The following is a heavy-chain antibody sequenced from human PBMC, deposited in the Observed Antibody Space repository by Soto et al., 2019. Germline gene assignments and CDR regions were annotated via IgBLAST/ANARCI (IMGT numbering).Heavy chain of an antibody. J-gene: IGHJ4*02. Sequence: QLLHQESGPRRLKASETLSLTCSVSGDSVTSTSSYWGWIRLPPGQGLEWIGSIYYSGTAYYNPSLDSRFTISADTSKNDFSLTVTSVTAADTAVYFCVRRFGESYHFDDWGQGTLVTVSS. D-gene: IGHD3-10*01. V-gene: IGHV4-39*01. CDR1: GDSVTSTSSY. CDR3: VRRFGESYHFDD. CDR2: IYYSGTA.